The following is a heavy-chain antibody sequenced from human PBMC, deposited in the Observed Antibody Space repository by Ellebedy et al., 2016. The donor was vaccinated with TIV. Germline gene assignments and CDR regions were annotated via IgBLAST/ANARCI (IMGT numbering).Heavy chain of an antibody. V-gene: IGHV4-39*07. J-gene: IGHJ4*02. CDR2: IYYGGIT. D-gene: IGHD6-19*01. CDR1: GGSMTRSYYY. Sequence: GSLRLSXSVSGGSMTRSYYYWGWLRQAPGKGLEWIGTIYYGGITYYSLSLESRVTISEDTSKNQFSLKLNSVTAADTAVYYCARDRGYSSDWYELAGLILDYWGQGALVTVSS. CDR3: ARDRGYSSDWYELAGLILDY.